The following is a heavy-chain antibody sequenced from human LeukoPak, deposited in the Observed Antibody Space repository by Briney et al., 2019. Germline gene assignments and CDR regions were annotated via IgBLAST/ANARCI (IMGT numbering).Heavy chain of an antibody. CDR1: GFTFHYAW. D-gene: IGHD1-14*01. J-gene: IGHJ4*02. V-gene: IGHV3-23*01. Sequence: PGGSLRLSCTVSGFTFHYAWMSWVRQAPGKGLEWVSAISGSGGSTYYADSVKGRFTISRDNAKNSLYLQMNSLRAEDTAVYYCARDRKARTDYWGQGTLVTVSS. CDR2: ISGSGGST. CDR3: ARDRKARTDY.